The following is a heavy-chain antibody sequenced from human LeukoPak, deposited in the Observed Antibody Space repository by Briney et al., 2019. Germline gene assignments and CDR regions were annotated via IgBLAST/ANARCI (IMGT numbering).Heavy chain of an antibody. V-gene: IGHV4-39*01. D-gene: IGHD6-6*01. CDR1: GGSISSSSYY. J-gene: IGHJ4*02. CDR3: ARHRGLYSSSSGFDY. Sequence: SETLSLTCTVSGGSISSSSYYWGWIRQPPGKGLEWIGSIYYSGSTYYNPSLKSPVTISVDTSKNQFSLKLSSVTAADTAVYYCARHRGLYSSSSGFDYWGQGTLVTVSS. CDR2: IYYSGST.